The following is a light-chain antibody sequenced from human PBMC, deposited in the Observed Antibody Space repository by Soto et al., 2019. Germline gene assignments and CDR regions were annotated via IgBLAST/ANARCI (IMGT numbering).Light chain of an antibody. V-gene: IGKV1-33*01. CDR2: DAS. J-gene: IGKJ3*01. CDR3: QKYDNLPT. CDR1: QDISNY. Sequence: DIQMTQSPSSLSASVGDRVTITCQASQDISNYLNWYQQKPGKAPKLLIYDASNLETGVPSRFSGSGSGTDFTFTISSLQPEYIATYYCQKYDNLPTFGHGTKVDIK.